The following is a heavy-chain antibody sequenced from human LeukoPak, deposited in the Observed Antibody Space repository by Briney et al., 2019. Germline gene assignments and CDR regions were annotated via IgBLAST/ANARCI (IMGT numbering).Heavy chain of an antibody. D-gene: IGHD3-16*02. CDR3: ARHSRPDYVWGSYRYTESPFDC. Sequence: KASETLSLTCTVSGGSISSSSYYWGWIRQPPGKGLEWIGSIYYSGSTYYNPSLKSRVTISVDTSKNQFSLKLSSVTAADTAVYYCARHSRPDYVWGSYRYTESPFDCWGQGTLVTVSS. CDR1: GGSISSSSYY. V-gene: IGHV4-39*01. J-gene: IGHJ4*02. CDR2: IYYSGST.